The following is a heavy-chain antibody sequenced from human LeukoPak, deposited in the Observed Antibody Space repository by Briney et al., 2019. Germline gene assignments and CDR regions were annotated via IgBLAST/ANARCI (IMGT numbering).Heavy chain of an antibody. J-gene: IGHJ3*02. CDR3: ARDWVAGVPFDALDI. D-gene: IGHD3-10*01. CDR1: GFTFSGYA. Sequence: GGSLRLSCAAYGFTFSGYAMHWVRQAPGKGLEWVANIKEDGSGKYYVDSVKGRFTISRENAQNSVYLHMNSLTAEDTALYYCARDWVAGVPFDALDIWGQGTMVSVSS. V-gene: IGHV3-7*03. CDR2: IKEDGSGK.